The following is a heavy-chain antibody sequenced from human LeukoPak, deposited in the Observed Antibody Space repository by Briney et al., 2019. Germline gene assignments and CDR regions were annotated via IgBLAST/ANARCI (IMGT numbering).Heavy chain of an antibody. CDR3: ARSVTPTNWFDP. J-gene: IGHJ5*02. CDR2: IYYSGST. V-gene: IGHV4-59*01. D-gene: IGHD4-17*01. Sequence: MTSETLPLTCTVSGGSISSYYWSWIRQPPGKGLEWTGYIYYSGSTNYNPSLKSRVTISVDTSKNQFSLKLSSVTAADTAVYYCARSVTPTNWFDPWGQGTLVTVSS. CDR1: GGSISSYY.